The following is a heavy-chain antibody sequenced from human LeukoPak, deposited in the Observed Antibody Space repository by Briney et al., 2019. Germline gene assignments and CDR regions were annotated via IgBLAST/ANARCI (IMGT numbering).Heavy chain of an antibody. V-gene: IGHV3-33*01. J-gene: IGHJ4*02. CDR3: ARRAFPDF. CDR1: RFPFTRYV. Sequence: PGRSLRLSCAASRFPFTRYVVQGVRQAPGKGLEWVALIWYDGDNKYYSDSVKGRFTISRDNSKNTLYLQVTIQRPEHAADIHCARRAFPDFWVQGTLVTVSS. CDR2: IWYDGDNK.